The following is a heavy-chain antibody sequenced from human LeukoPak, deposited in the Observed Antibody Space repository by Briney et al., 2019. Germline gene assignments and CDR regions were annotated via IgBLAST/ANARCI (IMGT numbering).Heavy chain of an antibody. CDR2: IYHSGGT. J-gene: IGHJ6*03. D-gene: IGHD3-10*01. V-gene: IGHV4-4*02. CDR3: ARGEYYYGSGRDYYYHMDV. Sequence: PSGTLSLTCTVSGGSISSSNWWSWVRQSPGKGLEWIGQIYHSGGTIYNPSLKSRVTISVDTSKNQFSLKLSSVTAADTAVYYCARGEYYYGSGRDYYYHMDVWGKGTTVTISS. CDR1: GGSISSSNW.